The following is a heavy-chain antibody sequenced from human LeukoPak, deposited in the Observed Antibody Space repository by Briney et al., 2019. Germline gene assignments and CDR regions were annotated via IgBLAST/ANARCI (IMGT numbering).Heavy chain of an antibody. V-gene: IGHV3-48*03. Sequence: GGSLRLSCAASAFTFSSYEVIWVRQAPGKGLEWVSYITTSGSTIYYADSVKGRFTISRDNAKNSLYLQMNSLRAEDTAVYYCARVDTTTHKTDHWGQGTLVTVSS. CDR2: ITTSGSTI. J-gene: IGHJ4*02. D-gene: IGHD5-18*01. CDR1: AFTFSSYE. CDR3: ARVDTTTHKTDH.